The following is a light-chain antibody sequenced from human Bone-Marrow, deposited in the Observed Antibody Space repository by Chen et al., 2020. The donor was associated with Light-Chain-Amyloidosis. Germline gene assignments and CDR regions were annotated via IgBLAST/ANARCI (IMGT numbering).Light chain of an antibody. V-gene: IGLV2-14*01. J-gene: IGLJ2*01. CDR3: NSKRSSSTSSVV. CDR1: SSDVGGYND. CDR2: DVS. Sequence: QSALTQPASVSGSPGQSITISCTGTSSDVGGYNDVSWYQQHPGKAPKLMIYDVSNRPSVVSNRFSGSKSGNTASLTSSGLQAEDEADYYCNSKRSSSTSSVVFGGGTKLTVL.